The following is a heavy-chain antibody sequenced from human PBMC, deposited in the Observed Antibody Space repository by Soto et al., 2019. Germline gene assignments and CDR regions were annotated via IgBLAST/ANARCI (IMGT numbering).Heavy chain of an antibody. J-gene: IGHJ3*02. Sequence: SETMSLTCTVSGGSISSSRYYWGWNRQPPGKGLEWIGSIYYSGSTYYNPSLKSRVTISVDTSKNQFSLKLSSVTAADTAVYYCARHYARRDGYNFLRSNAFDIWGQGTMVTVSS. CDR2: IYYSGST. CDR1: GGSISSSRYY. V-gene: IGHV4-39*01. CDR3: ARHYARRDGYNFLRSNAFDI. D-gene: IGHD5-12*01.